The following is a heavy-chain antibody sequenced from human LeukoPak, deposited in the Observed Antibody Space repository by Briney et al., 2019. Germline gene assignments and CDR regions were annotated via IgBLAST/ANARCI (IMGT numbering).Heavy chain of an antibody. J-gene: IGHJ5*02. CDR1: GGSFSGYY. CDR2: INHSGST. D-gene: IGHD6-13*01. Sequence: PSETLSLTCAVYGGSFSGYYWSWIRQPPGKGLEWIGEINHSGSTNYNPSLKSRVTISVDTYKNQFSLKLSSVTAADTAVYYCARAGRAAGRWFDPWGQGTLVTVSS. CDR3: ARAGRAAGRWFDP. V-gene: IGHV4-34*01.